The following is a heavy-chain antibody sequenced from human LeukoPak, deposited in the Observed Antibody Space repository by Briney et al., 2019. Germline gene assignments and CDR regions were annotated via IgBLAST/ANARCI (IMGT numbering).Heavy chain of an antibody. CDR1: GGSISSGGYS. CDR3: ARAHIVVVVAATTEFDY. J-gene: IGHJ4*02. Sequence: PSETLSLTCTVPGGSISSGGYSWSWIRQHPGKGLEWIGYIYYSGSTYYNPSLKSRVTISVDTSKNQFSLKLSSVTAADTAVYYCARAHIVVVVAATTEFDYWGQGTLVTVSS. D-gene: IGHD2-15*01. V-gene: IGHV4-31*03. CDR2: IYYSGST.